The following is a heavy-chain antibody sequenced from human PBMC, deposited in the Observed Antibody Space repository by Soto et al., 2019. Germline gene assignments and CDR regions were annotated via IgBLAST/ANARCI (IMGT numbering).Heavy chain of an antibody. V-gene: IGHV1-24*01. J-gene: IGHJ4*02. CDR2: FDPEDGET. D-gene: IGHD4-17*01. CDR3: ARDAPDYGGNHPFDY. Sequence: ASVKLSCKVSGYTLTELSMHCVRQAPKKGLEWMGGFDPEDGETIYAQKFQGRVTMTEDTSTDTAYMELRSLRSDDTAVYYCARDAPDYGGNHPFDYWGQGTLVTVSS. CDR1: GYTLTELS.